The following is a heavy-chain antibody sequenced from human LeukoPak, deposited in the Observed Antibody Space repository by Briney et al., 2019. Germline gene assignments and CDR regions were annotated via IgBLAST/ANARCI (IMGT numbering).Heavy chain of an antibody. CDR2: ISYDGSNK. CDR1: GFTFSSYA. CDR3: AKDEMELRISEYFQH. V-gene: IGHV3-30-3*01. Sequence: PGGSLRLSCAASGFTFSSYAMHWVRQAPGKGLEWVAVISYDGSNKYYADSVKGRFTISRDNSKNTLYLQMNSLRAEDTAVYYCAKDEMELRISEYFQHWGQGTLVTVSS. D-gene: IGHD1-7*01. J-gene: IGHJ1*01.